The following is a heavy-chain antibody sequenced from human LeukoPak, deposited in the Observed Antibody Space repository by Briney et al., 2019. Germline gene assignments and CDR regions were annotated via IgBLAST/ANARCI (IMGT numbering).Heavy chain of an antibody. V-gene: IGHV3-7*01. Sequence: GGSLRLSCAASGFTFNSYWMNWVRQAPGKGLEWVANIKQDGSEKYYVDSVKGRFTISRDNAKNSLYLQMNSLRADDTAVYYCARKGLGDYWGQGTLVTVSS. CDR3: ARKGLGDY. CDR2: IKQDGSEK. J-gene: IGHJ4*02. D-gene: IGHD3-16*01. CDR1: GFTFNSYW.